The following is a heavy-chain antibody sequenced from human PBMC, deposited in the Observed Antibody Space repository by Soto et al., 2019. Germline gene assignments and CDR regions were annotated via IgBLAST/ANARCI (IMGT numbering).Heavy chain of an antibody. CDR2: IIPIFGTA. CDR3: ASTKYDSSAYYYWYLGL. D-gene: IGHD3-22*01. J-gene: IGHJ2*01. V-gene: IGHV1-69*06. Sequence: QVELVQSGAEVQKPGSSVKVSCQASEDTFRNYSISWVRQAPGQGLEWMGGIIPIFGTANYAQKFQGRVTITAYTYANTVYLELSSLRSEDTAVYYCASTKYDSSAYYYWYLGLWGRGTLVTVSS. CDR1: EDTFRNYS.